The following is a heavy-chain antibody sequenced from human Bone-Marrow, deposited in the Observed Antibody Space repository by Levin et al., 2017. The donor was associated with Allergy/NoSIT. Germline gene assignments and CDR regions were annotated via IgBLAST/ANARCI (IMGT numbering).Heavy chain of an antibody. CDR3: ARPDCSGTSCYYFFDS. D-gene: IGHD2-2*01. CDR1: GFTFSRYS. V-gene: IGHV3-48*02. J-gene: IGHJ4*02. CDR2: ISRSSSTI. Sequence: GESLKISCAASGFTFSRYSMNWVRQAPGRGLEWVSYISRSSSTISYADSVKGRFTISRDNAKNSLYLQMNSLGDEDTAVYYCARPDCSGTSCYYFFDSWGQGTLVTVSS.